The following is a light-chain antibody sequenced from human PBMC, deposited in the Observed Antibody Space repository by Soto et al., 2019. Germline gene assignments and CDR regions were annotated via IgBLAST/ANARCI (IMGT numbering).Light chain of an antibody. CDR3: QQYGDPPPYS. Sequence: EIVLTQSPGTLSLSPGERATLSCRASQSVSRSSLAWYQQRPGQAPRLLIFGASSRAAGIPDRFSGSGSATHFTLTISRLEPEDSAVYYCQQYGDPPPYSFGQGTKLEI. V-gene: IGKV3-20*01. CDR1: QSVSRSS. CDR2: GAS. J-gene: IGKJ2*03.